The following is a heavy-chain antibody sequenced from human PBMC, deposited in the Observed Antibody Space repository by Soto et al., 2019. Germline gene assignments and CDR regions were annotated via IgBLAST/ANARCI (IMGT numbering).Heavy chain of an antibody. J-gene: IGHJ6*02. CDR1: GYIFVNYG. CDR3: AMVDNYITPTPQDV. CDR2: ISPYSGNT. Sequence: QVQLVQSGDEVRKPGSSVKVSCKASGYIFVNYGIAWVRQAPGQGLEWMGWISPYSGNTHSASKVQGRLTMTTDTSTSTANMALGSLTSHDTAVYYCAMVDNYITPTPQDVWGQGTTVTVSS. V-gene: IGHV1-18*01. D-gene: IGHD5-12*01.